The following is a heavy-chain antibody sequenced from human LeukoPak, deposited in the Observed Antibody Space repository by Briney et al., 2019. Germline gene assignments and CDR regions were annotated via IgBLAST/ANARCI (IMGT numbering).Heavy chain of an antibody. V-gene: IGHV3-48*04. J-gene: IGHJ4*02. D-gene: IGHD3-16*01. Sequence: GGSLRLSCAASGFTFSSYSMNWVRQAPGKGLEWLSYISSTSSAIYYADSLKGRFTISRDNAKNSLYLQMNSLRAEDTAVYYCASVIGSYGDSAYWGQGTLVTVSS. CDR3: ASVIGSYGDSAY. CDR1: GFTFSSYS. CDR2: ISSTSSAI.